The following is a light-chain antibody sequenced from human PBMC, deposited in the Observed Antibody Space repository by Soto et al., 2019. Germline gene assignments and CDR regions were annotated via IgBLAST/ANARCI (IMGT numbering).Light chain of an antibody. V-gene: IGKV3-15*01. J-gene: IGKJ1*01. Sequence: EIVMTQSPATLSVSPGERATLSCRASQSVSSNLAWYQQKPGQAPRLLIYGASNRATGIPARFSGSGSGKEFTLTISSLQSEDFAVYYCQQYNNWPPWTFGQGTKVEIK. CDR2: GAS. CDR3: QQYNNWPPWT. CDR1: QSVSSN.